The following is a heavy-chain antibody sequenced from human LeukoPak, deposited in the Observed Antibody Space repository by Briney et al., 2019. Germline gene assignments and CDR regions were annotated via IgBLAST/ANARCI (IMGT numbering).Heavy chain of an antibody. Sequence: GGSLRLSCAASGFASRGYAMTWVRQAPGKGLEWVSAIDSSGGTTYYAASVKGRFTISRDNSKNTLYLQMNSLRAEDTAIYYCVREQWLIGYSFGSWGQGTLVTVSS. CDR3: VREQWLIGYSFGS. V-gene: IGHV3-23*01. CDR2: IDSSGGTT. D-gene: IGHD6-19*01. J-gene: IGHJ4*02. CDR1: GFASRGYA.